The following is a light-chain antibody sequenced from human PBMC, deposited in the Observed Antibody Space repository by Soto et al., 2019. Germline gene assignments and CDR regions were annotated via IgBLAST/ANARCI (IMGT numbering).Light chain of an antibody. CDR1: QSVSSSY. Sequence: EIVLTQSPATLSLSPGERATLSCRASQSVSSSYLAWYQQKPGQAPRLLIYDASSRATGIPDRFSGSGSGTDFTLTISRLEPEDFAVYYCQQYGGSPQTFGQGTKVDIK. CDR3: QQYGGSPQT. CDR2: DAS. V-gene: IGKV3-20*01. J-gene: IGKJ1*01.